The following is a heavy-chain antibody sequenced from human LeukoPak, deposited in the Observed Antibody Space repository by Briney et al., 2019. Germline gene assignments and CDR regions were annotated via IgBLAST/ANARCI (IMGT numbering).Heavy chain of an antibody. V-gene: IGHV3-7*03. J-gene: IGHJ1*01. CDR2: IKPDGTTK. D-gene: IGHD3-10*01. Sequence: GGSLRLSCAASGFPFSSYSMTWVRQAPGKGLEWVANIKPDGTTKFYVDSVKGRFTISRDNAKNSLYLQMNSLRAEDTALYYCAKDSYYYGSGTDEYFQHWGQGTLVTVSS. CDR3: AKDSYYYGSGTDEYFQH. CDR1: GFPFSSYS.